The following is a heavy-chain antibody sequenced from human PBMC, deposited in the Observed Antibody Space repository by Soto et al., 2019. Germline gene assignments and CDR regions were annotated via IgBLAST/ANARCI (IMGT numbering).Heavy chain of an antibody. J-gene: IGHJ3*02. CDR1: GGSISSYY. CDR2: IYYSGST. V-gene: IGHV4-59*01. CDR3: ARGVATIRPSDAFDI. Sequence: SETLSLTCTVSGGSISSYYWSWIRQPPGKGLEWIGYIYYSGSTNYNPSLKSRVTISVDTSKNQFSLKLSSVTAADTAVYYCARGVATIRPSDAFDIWGQGTMATVSS. D-gene: IGHD5-12*01.